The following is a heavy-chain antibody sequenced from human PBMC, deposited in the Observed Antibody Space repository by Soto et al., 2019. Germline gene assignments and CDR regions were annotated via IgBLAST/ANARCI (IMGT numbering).Heavy chain of an antibody. CDR3: VRAISGSFAL. V-gene: IGHV3-7*04. J-gene: IGHJ4*02. Sequence: EVQLVESGGGLVQSGGSLRLSCEASGFSCITYWMNWVRQAPGKGLEWLASIKEDGSEQQYVDSVKGRFTISRDHAKNSLYLQMNSLSEEDTAVYYCVRAISGSFALWGQGTLVIVSS. CDR2: IKEDGSEQ. CDR1: GFSCITYW. D-gene: IGHD3-9*01.